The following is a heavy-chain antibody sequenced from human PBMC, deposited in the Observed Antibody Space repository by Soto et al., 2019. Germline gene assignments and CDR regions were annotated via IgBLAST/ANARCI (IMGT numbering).Heavy chain of an antibody. V-gene: IGHV4-59*01. CDR3: ARERDHGGHSYFQH. CDR2: IYYDGST. J-gene: IGHJ1*01. Sequence: SETLSLTCTDSGGSISSYYWSWIRQPPGRGLEWIGYIYYDGSTNYNPSLNSRVTMSVDTSKSLLSLRLTSVTAADTAVYYCARERDHGGHSYFQHWGPGTLVTVS. CDR1: GGSISSYY. D-gene: IGHD4-17*01.